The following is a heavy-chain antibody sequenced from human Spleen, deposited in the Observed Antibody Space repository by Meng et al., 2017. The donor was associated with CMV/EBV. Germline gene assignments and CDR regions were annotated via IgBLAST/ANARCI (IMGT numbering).Heavy chain of an antibody. D-gene: IGHD2-2*01. CDR3: ARGREIVLVPGATGSRTYYYYGMDV. CDR1: GFTFSSYW. J-gene: IGHJ6*02. CDR2: IKQDGSEK. Sequence: GGSLRLSCAASGFTFSSYWMSWVRQAPGKGLEWVANIKQDGSEKYYVDSVKGRFTISRDNAKNSLYLQMNSLRAEDTAVYYCARGREIVLVPGATGSRTYYYYGMDVWGQGTTVTVSS. V-gene: IGHV3-7*01.